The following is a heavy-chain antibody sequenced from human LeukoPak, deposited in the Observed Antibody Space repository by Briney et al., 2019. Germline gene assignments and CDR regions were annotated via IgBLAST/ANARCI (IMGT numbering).Heavy chain of an antibody. D-gene: IGHD3-22*01. J-gene: IGHJ4*02. CDR1: GFTFSSYD. CDR2: SGGDGGST. Sequence: PGGSLRLSCAASGFTFSSYDMSWVRQAPGKGLEWISASGGDGGSTYADSVKGRFTISRDNSKNTLYLQMNSLRAEDTAVYYCTRIFYYETGGYYPDHWGQGTLVTVSS. CDR3: TRIFYYETGGYYPDH. V-gene: IGHV3-23*01.